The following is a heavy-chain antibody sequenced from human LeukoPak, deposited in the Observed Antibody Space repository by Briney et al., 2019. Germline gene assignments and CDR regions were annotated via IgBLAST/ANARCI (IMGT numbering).Heavy chain of an antibody. V-gene: IGHV3-23*01. CDR1: GFTFSSYA. CDR3: ARVLGYYYDSPADY. Sequence: SGGSMRLSCAASGFTFSSYAMSWVRQAPGKGLEWVSAISGSGGSTYYTDSVKGRFTITRDNSTNTLYLQMNSLRAEDTAVYYCARVLGYYYDSPADYWGHGTLVTVSS. D-gene: IGHD3-22*01. CDR2: ISGSGGST. J-gene: IGHJ4*01.